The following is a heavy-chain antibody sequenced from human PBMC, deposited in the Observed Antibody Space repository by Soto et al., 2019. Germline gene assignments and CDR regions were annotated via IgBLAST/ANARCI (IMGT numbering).Heavy chain of an antibody. CDR1: GYTFTSYG. J-gene: IGHJ6*03. D-gene: IGHD3-3*01. Sequence: ASVKVSCKASGYTFTSYGISWVRQAPGQGLEWMGWISAYNGNTNYAQKLQGRVTMTTDTSTSTAYMELRSLRSDDTAVYYCAREAPPPYDFWSGYYSTGKDYYYMDVWGKGTTVTV. CDR2: ISAYNGNT. V-gene: IGHV1-18*01. CDR3: AREAPPPYDFWSGYYSTGKDYYYMDV.